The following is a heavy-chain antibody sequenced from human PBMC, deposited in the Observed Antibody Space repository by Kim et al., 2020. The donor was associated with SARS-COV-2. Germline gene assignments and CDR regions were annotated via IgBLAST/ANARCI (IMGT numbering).Heavy chain of an antibody. Sequence: LKSRVTISVDTSKNQFSLKLSSVTAADTAVYYCAAYYDSSGYYKGDWFDPWGQGTLVTVSS. D-gene: IGHD3-22*01. J-gene: IGHJ5*02. V-gene: IGHV4-59*01. CDR3: AAYYDSSGYYKGDWFDP.